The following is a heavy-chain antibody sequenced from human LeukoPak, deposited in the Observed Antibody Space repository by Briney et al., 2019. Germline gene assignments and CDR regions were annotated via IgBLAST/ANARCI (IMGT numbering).Heavy chain of an antibody. J-gene: IGHJ6*02. V-gene: IGHV3-66*01. CDR1: GFTVSSNY. CDR3: ARDKYYDSSGYYYYCGMDV. D-gene: IGHD3-22*01. Sequence: GGSLRLSCAASGFTVSSNYMSWVRQAPGKGLEWVSVIYSGGSTYYADSVKGRFTISRDNSKNTLYLQMNSLRAEDTAVYYCARDKYYDSSGYYYYCGMDVWGQGTTVTVSS. CDR2: IYSGGST.